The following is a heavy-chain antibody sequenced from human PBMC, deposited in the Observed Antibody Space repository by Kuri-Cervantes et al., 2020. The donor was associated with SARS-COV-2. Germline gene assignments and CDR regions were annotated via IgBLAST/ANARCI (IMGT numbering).Heavy chain of an antibody. CDR2: IKSKTDGGTT. J-gene: IGHJ3*02. CDR3: TTGSEYYDFWSGRGAFDI. V-gene: IGHV3-15*01. CDR1: GFTFSSYS. Sequence: GESLKISCAASGFTFSSYSMNWVRQAPGKGLEWVGRIKSKTDGGTTDYAAPVKGRFTISRDDSKNTLYLQMNSLKTEDTAVYYCTTGSEYYDFWSGRGAFDIWGQGTMVTVSS. D-gene: IGHD3-3*01.